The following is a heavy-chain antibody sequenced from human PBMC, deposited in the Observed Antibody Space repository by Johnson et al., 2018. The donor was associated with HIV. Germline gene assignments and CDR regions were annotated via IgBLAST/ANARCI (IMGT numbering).Heavy chain of an antibody. Sequence: VQLVESGGGLVQPGGSLRLSCAASEFTLSSYAMRWVRQAPGKGLEWVSAISGSSGSTYYADSVKGRFTNSRDNSKNELLLQMNSLRAEDTAVFYCAKLQWPREDAFDIWGQGTMVTVSS. D-gene: IGHD6-19*01. V-gene: IGHV3-23*04. CDR2: ISGSSGST. CDR3: AKLQWPREDAFDI. J-gene: IGHJ3*02. CDR1: EFTLSSYA.